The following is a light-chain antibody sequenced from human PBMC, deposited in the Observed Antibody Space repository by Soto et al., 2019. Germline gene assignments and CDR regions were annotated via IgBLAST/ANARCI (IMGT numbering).Light chain of an antibody. Sequence: DIQMTQSPSSLSASVGDRVTITCRASQSISSYLNCYQQKPGKAPKLLIYAASSFQSGVPSRFSGSASGTDFTLTISSLQHEDFATYYCQQSYSTRLIFGGGIKVE. CDR3: QQSYSTRLI. J-gene: IGKJ4*01. CDR1: QSISSY. CDR2: AAS. V-gene: IGKV1-39*01.